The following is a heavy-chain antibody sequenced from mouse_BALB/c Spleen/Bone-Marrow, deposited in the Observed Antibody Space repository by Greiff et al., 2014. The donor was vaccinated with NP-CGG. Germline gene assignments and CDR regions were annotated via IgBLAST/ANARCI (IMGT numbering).Heavy chain of an antibody. CDR1: GYTFTSYY. D-gene: IGHD1-1*01. CDR3: ARGDYYYGSSRAWFAY. J-gene: IGHJ3*01. Sequence: QVQLQQSGPELVKPGASVKMSCKASGYTFTSYYIHWVKQRPGQGLEWIGWIYPGDGSTKYNEKFKGKTTLTADKSSSIAYMLLSSLTSEDSAIYFCARGDYYYGSSRAWFAYWGQGTLVTVSA. CDR2: IYPGDGST. V-gene: IGHV1S56*01.